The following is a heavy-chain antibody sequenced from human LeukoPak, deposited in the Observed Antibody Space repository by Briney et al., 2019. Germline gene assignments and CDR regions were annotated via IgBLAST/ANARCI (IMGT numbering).Heavy chain of an antibody. J-gene: IGHJ4*02. D-gene: IGHD5-24*01. Sequence: PSETLSLTCTVSGGSISSYYWSWIRQPPGKGLEWIGYIYYSGSTNYNPSLKSRVTISVDTSKNQFSLKLSSVTAADTAVYYCARARRDGYNFQNFDYWGQGTLVTVSS. CDR1: GGSISSYY. V-gene: IGHV4-59*01. CDR3: ARARRDGYNFQNFDY. CDR2: IYYSGST.